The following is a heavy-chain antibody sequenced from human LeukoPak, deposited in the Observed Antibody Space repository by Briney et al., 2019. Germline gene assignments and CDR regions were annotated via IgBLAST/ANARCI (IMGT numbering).Heavy chain of an antibody. CDR1: GFTFSIYW. Sequence: AGSLRLSCAASGFTFSIYWMSWVRQAPGKGLEWVANIKQDGSEKYYVDSVKGRFTISRDNAKNSLYLQMNSLRAEDTAVYYCARVGNLYDYYYMDVWGKGTTVTVSS. CDR2: IKQDGSEK. J-gene: IGHJ6*03. V-gene: IGHV3-7*01. D-gene: IGHD1-14*01. CDR3: ARVGNLYDYYYMDV.